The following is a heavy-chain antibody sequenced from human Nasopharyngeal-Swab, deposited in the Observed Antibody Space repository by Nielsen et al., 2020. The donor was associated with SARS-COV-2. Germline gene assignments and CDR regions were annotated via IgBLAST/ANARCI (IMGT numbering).Heavy chain of an antibody. D-gene: IGHD3-22*01. CDR3: ALDYYDSSGYSRPNDY. CDR2: IYYSGST. Sequence: WIRQPPGKGLEWIGSIYYSGSTYYNPSLKSRVTISVDTSKNQFSLKLSSVTAADTAVYYCALDYYDSSGYSRPNDYWGQGTLVTV. J-gene: IGHJ4*02. V-gene: IGHV4-39*07.